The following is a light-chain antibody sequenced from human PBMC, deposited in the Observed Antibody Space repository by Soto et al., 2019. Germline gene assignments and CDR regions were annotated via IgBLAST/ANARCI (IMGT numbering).Light chain of an antibody. J-gene: IGLJ2*01. V-gene: IGLV2-23*02. CDR2: EVS. Sequence: QSALTQPASVSGSPGQSITISCIGTSSDVGSYNFVSWYQHYPGKAPKLMIYEVSERPSGVSNRFSGSKSGNTASLTISGLQAEDEADYYCCSYAGGTNLGVVFGGGTKLTVL. CDR3: CSYAGGTNLGVV. CDR1: SSDVGSYNF.